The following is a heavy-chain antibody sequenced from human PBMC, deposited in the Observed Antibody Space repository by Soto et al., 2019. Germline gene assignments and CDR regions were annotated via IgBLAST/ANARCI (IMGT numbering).Heavy chain of an antibody. Sequence: DVQLVESGGGLVQPGGSLRLSCAGSGFTFNSYWMHWVRQAPGKGLEWVAAIKEDGSEKYYVDSVEGRFTISRDNAKSSLYLQMNSLRAEYTALYYCARGGDLRFFAWSLSWYFDLWGRGTLVTVSS. D-gene: IGHD3-9*01. J-gene: IGHJ2*01. CDR3: ARGGDLRFFAWSLSWYFDL. CDR1: GFTFNSYW. CDR2: IKEDGSEK. V-gene: IGHV3-7*01.